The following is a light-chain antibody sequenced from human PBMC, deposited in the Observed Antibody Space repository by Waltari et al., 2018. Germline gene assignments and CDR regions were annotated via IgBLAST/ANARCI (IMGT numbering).Light chain of an antibody. Sequence: EVVLTQSPGTLSLSPGERATLSCRASQNIGRTLTWYQQKPGQSPRPLIYGASIRAAGIPDRFSGSGSGTDFILTITRLEPEDFAVYYCQNYERLPVTFGQGTKVEIK. CDR2: GAS. CDR3: QNYERLPVT. V-gene: IGKV3-20*01. J-gene: IGKJ1*01. CDR1: QNIGRT.